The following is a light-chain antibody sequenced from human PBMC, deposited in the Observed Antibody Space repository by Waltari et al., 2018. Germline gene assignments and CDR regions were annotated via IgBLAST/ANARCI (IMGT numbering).Light chain of an antibody. Sequence: QSVLTQPPSASGTPGQRVPIPCSGSRSNIGSNYVYWYQQVPGTAPKLLIYRNNQRPSGVPDRFSGSKSGTSASLAISGLRSEDEVDYYCAAWDDSLSGRVFGGGTKVTVL. J-gene: IGLJ3*02. CDR2: RNN. CDR1: RSNIGSNY. V-gene: IGLV1-47*01. CDR3: AAWDDSLSGRV.